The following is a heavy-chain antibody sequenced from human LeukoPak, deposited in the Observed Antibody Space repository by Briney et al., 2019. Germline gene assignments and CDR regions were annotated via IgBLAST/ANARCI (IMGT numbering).Heavy chain of an antibody. J-gene: IGHJ4*02. CDR1: GFTFSHYA. CDR3: AKDLRVVAATLGY. CDR2: IRYDGSNK. Sequence: GGSLRLSCAASGFTFSHYAMHWVRQAPGKGLEWVAFIRYDGSNKYYADSVKGRFTISRDNSKNTLYLQMNSLRAEDTAVYYCAKDLRVVAATLGYWGQGTLVTVSS. D-gene: IGHD2-15*01. V-gene: IGHV3-30*02.